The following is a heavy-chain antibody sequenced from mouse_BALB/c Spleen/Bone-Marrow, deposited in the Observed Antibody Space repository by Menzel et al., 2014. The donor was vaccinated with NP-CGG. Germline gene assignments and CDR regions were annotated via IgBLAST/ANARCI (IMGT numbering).Heavy chain of an antibody. J-gene: IGHJ2*01. Sequence: VQLQQSGAELVKPGASVKLSCKASGYTFTSYWMHWVKQRPGQGLEWIGEINPSNGRTNYNEKFKSKATLTVDKSSSTAHTQLSSLTSEDSAVYYCARRTTTVVATDYWGQGTTLTVSS. D-gene: IGHD1-1*01. V-gene: IGHV1S81*02. CDR3: ARRTTTVVATDY. CDR2: INPSNGRT. CDR1: GYTFTSYW.